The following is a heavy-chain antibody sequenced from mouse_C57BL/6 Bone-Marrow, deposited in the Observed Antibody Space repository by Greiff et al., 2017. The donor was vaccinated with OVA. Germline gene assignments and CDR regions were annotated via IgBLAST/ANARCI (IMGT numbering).Heavy chain of an antibody. V-gene: IGHV3-6*01. CDR3: ARGGTAHPWFAY. CDR1: GYSITSGYY. J-gene: IGHJ3*01. D-gene: IGHD3-2*02. CDR2: ISYDGSN. Sequence: EVQLVESGPGLVKPSQSLSLTCSVTGYSITSGYYWNWIRQFPGNKLEWMGYISYDGSNNYNPSLKNRISITRDTSKNQFFLKWNSVTTEDTATYYCARGGTAHPWFAYWGQGTLVTVSA.